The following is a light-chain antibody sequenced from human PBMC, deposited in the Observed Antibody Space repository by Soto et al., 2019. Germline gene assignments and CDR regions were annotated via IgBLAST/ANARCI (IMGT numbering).Light chain of an antibody. CDR3: LQYYTYPRT. CDR1: HSISRW. Sequence: DIQMTQSPATLSSSVGDSVTITCRASHSISRWLARYQQMPGKAPTFLISDVSSLECGVPSRFSGSGSGTEFTLTISSLQAADFAAYYCLQYYTYPRTFGQGTKVDIK. V-gene: IGKV1-5*01. CDR2: DVS. J-gene: IGKJ1*01.